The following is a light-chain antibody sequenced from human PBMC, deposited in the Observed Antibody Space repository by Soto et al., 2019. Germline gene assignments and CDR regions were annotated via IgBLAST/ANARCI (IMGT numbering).Light chain of an antibody. CDR3: QQSYTTPYT. J-gene: IGKJ2*01. CDR2: AAS. V-gene: IGKV1-39*01. CDR1: QSISTY. Sequence: DIQMTQSPFSLSASVGDRVTITCRASQSISTYLNWYQQKPGKAPKVLVYAASSLQSGVPSRFSGSGSGTDFTLTISSLQPEDFATYYCQQSYTTPYTFGQGTKLEIQ.